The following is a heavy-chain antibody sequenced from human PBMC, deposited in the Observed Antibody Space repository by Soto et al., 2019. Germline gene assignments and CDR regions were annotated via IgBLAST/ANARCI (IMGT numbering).Heavy chain of an antibody. V-gene: IGHV3-23*01. Sequence: EVQVLESGGGLVQPGGSPRLSCAASGFTFSNYPMSWVRQAPGKGLEWVSGMSGSGASTYYADSVKGRFTISRDNSKNTLYLQMNSLRGEDTAIYYCAKVGSGWYYFDYWGQGTLVTVSS. J-gene: IGHJ4*02. CDR1: GFTFSNYP. CDR3: AKVGSGWYYFDY. CDR2: MSGSGAST. D-gene: IGHD6-19*01.